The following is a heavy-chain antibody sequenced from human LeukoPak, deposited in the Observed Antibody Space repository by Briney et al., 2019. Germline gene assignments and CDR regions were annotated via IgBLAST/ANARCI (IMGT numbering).Heavy chain of an antibody. CDR2: IYHSGST. J-gene: IGHJ4*02. CDR3: ARLQASPYYIDY. CDR1: GYSISSGYY. Sequence: PSETLSLTCAVSGYSISSGYYWGWIRQPPGKGLEWIGSIYHSGSTYYNPSLKSRVTISVDTSKNQFSLKLSSVTAADTAVYYCARLQASPYYIDYWGQGTLVTVSS. V-gene: IGHV4-38-2*01.